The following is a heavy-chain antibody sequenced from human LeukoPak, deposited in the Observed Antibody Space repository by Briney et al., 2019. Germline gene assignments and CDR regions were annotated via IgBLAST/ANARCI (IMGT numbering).Heavy chain of an antibody. Sequence: PGGSLRLSCAASGFSFSSYGMHWVRQSPGKGLEWVAVIWNDGSSKYYADSVKGRFTISRDNSKNTLYLQMNSLRGEDTAVYYCAKTASDSPSWYFDYWGQGTLVTVSS. CDR1: GFSFSSYG. CDR3: AKTASDSPSWYFDY. D-gene: IGHD6-13*01. J-gene: IGHJ4*02. V-gene: IGHV3-33*06. CDR2: IWNDGSSK.